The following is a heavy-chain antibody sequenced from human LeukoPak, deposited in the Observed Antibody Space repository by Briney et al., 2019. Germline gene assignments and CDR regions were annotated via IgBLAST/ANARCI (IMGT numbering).Heavy chain of an antibody. CDR3: ARDIYAATYYDFWSGDSVFDY. D-gene: IGHD3-3*01. CDR2: ISYDGSNK. J-gene: IGHJ4*02. V-gene: IGHV3-30*03. CDR1: GFTFSSYG. Sequence: GGSLRLSCAASGFTFSSYGMHWVRQAPGKGLEWVAVISYDGSNKYYADSVKGRFTISRDNAKNSLYLQMNSLRAEDTAVYYCARDIYAATYYDFWSGDSVFDYWGQGTLVTVSS.